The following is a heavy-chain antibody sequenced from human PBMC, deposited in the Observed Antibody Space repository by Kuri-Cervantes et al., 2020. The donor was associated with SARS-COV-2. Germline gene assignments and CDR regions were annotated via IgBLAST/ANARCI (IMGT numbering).Heavy chain of an antibody. CDR1: GFTFDDYG. J-gene: IGHJ5*02. D-gene: IGHD3-3*01. V-gene: IGHV3-20*04. CDR2: INWNGGST. CDR3: AKDALGGGFDP. Sequence: GGSLRLSCAASGFTFDDYGMNWVRQAPGKGLEWVSGINWNGGSTYYADSVKGRFTISRDNAKNSLYLQMNSLRAEDTALYYCAKDALGGGFDPWGQGTLVTVSS.